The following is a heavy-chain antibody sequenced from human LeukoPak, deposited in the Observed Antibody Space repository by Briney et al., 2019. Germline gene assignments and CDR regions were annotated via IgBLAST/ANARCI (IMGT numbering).Heavy chain of an antibody. CDR1: GFNFNNFA. Sequence: PGGSLRLSCAASGFNFNNFAMSWVRQAPGKGLEWLSAMTGPADTTYYAESVKDRFTISRDYSKSMVFLQMNSLRVEDTAIYYCAKGAEIDHWGQGTLVTVSS. V-gene: IGHV3-23*01. CDR3: AKGAEIDH. CDR2: MTGPADTT. J-gene: IGHJ4*02.